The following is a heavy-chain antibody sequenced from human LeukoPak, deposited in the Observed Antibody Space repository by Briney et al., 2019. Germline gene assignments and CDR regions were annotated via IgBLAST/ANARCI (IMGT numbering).Heavy chain of an antibody. CDR3: VSLRVSTVRDSFDL. CDR2: IKKDGSLK. V-gene: IGHV3-7*01. CDR1: GFAFDIYW. J-gene: IGHJ3*01. Sequence: GGSLRLSCAASGFAFDIYWMTWVRQAPGKGLEWVANIKKDGSLKQYVDAVRGRFTVSRDNAKNSLYLQMNSPRADDTTVYYCVSLRVSTVRDSFDLWGQGTMVTVSS. D-gene: IGHD3-10*01.